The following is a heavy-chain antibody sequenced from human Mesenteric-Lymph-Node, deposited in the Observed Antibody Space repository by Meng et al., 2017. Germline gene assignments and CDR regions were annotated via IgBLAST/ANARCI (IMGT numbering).Heavy chain of an antibody. Sequence: ASVKVSCKASGYTFTSSGIGWVRQAPGQGLEWMGWISPYNGNTNYIQKFQGRVTMTADTSTTTAYMELRSLTSDDTAVYYCARDRSTSWYYSDYWGQGTLVTVSS. J-gene: IGHJ4*02. CDR3: ARDRSTSWYYSDY. CDR1: GYTFTSSG. CDR2: ISPYNGNT. V-gene: IGHV1-18*01. D-gene: IGHD6-13*01.